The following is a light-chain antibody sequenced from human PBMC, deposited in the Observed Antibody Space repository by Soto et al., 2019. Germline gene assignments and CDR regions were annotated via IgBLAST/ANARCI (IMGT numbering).Light chain of an antibody. Sequence: ASVAGCGNITGRASQSISKWLAWYQQIQGKAPNILIYDASTLESGVPSRFSGIESRTEGTITLSSLNTDDGSPYDGPQAKNVPSTFGQGTKVDIK. CDR3: PQAKNVPST. CDR1: QSISKW. J-gene: IGKJ1*01. V-gene: IGKV1-5*01. CDR2: DAS.